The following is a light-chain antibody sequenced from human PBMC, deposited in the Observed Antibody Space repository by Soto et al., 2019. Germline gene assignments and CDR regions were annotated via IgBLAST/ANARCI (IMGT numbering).Light chain of an antibody. V-gene: IGKV2-28*01. J-gene: IGKJ4*01. CDR1: QSVVPSNGYNY. CDR2: LGS. Sequence: EIVMTQSPLSLPVPPGEPASISCSSSQSVVPSNGYNYLDWYLQKQGQSPQXXIYLGSNRSSGVPDRFSGSGSGTDFKLKISRVEAEDVGVYYCMQALQTPRTFGGGTKVDIK. CDR3: MQALQTPRT.